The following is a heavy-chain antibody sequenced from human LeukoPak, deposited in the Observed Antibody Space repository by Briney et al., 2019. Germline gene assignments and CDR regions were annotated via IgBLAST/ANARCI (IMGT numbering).Heavy chain of an antibody. CDR2: IRYDGSNK. D-gene: IGHD3-22*01. J-gene: IGHJ4*02. CDR1: GFTFNSYG. Sequence: PGGSLRLSCAASGFTFNSYGMHWVRQAPGKGLEWVAFIRYDGSNKYYADSVKGRFTISRENSKNTIYLQMNSLRAEDTAMYYCAKRSSISSGYFDFWGRGTLVTVSS. V-gene: IGHV3-30*02. CDR3: AKRSSISSGYFDF.